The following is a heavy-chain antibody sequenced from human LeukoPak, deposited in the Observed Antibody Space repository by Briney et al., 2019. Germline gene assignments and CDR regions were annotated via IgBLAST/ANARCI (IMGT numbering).Heavy chain of an antibody. CDR2: NYTSGNT. J-gene: IGHJ4*02. V-gene: IGHV4-61*02. CDR1: GGSISSGSYY. D-gene: IGHD3-3*01. Sequence: SETLSLTCTVSGGSISSGSYYWSWIRQPAGKGLEWIGRNYTSGNTNYNPSLKSRVIISVDTSKNQFSLKLSSVTAADTAVYYCARGLSGFWNNYDDYWGQGTLVTVSS. CDR3: ARGLSGFWNNYDDY.